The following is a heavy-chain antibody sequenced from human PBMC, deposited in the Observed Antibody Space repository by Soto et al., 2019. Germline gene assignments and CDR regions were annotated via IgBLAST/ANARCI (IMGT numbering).Heavy chain of an antibody. CDR1: GFALSNYW. CDR3: ATETSTWGC. CDR2: IKQDGSEK. V-gene: IGHV3-7*05. Sequence: EVQLVESGGGLVQPGESLRLSCVASGFALSNYWINWVRQAPGKGLEWVANIKQDGSEKNDVDSVKGRFTISRDNARNSLYLQMTSLRAEDKAAYYCATETSTWGCWGQGTLVTVSS. D-gene: IGHD7-27*01. J-gene: IGHJ4*02.